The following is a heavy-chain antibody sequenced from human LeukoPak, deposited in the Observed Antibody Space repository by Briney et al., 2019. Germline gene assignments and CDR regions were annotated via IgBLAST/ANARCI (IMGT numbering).Heavy chain of an antibody. Sequence: GGSLRDSRAASGFTFRSYWMDSVRQAPGKGLVWVSRINSDGSSTSYADSVKGRFTISRDNAKNTLYLQMNSLRAEDTAVYYCGNSDTPTGYRGQGTLVTVSS. D-gene: IGHD5-18*01. CDR3: GNSDTPTGY. CDR2: INSDGSST. V-gene: IGHV3-74*01. CDR1: GFTFRSYW. J-gene: IGHJ4*02.